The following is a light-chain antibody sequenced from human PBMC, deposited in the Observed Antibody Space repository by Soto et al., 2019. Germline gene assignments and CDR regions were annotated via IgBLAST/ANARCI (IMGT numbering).Light chain of an antibody. Sequence: DIQMTQSPSTLSPTVGDRITITCRASQSIGNRLAWYQQKAGKAPKVLIYDASILETGVPPRFSGSGSGTYFIFTISSLQPDDSATYYCQHYGCLWTFGLGTKVEIK. CDR1: QSIGNR. CDR3: QHYGCLWT. V-gene: IGKV1-5*01. CDR2: DAS. J-gene: IGKJ1*01.